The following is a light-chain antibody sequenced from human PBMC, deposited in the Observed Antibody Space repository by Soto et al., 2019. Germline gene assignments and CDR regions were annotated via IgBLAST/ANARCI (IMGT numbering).Light chain of an antibody. V-gene: IGLV1-47*01. CDR2: RNS. CDR3: AAWDDSLSGVV. J-gene: IGLJ2*01. CDR1: SSNIGSNY. Sequence: QSVLTQPPSASGTPGQRVTISCSGSSSNIGSNYVYWYQQLPGTAPKLLIYRNSQRPSGVPDRFSGSKSGTSASLAISGLRSEDEADYYCAAWDDSLSGVVFGGGTKVPVL.